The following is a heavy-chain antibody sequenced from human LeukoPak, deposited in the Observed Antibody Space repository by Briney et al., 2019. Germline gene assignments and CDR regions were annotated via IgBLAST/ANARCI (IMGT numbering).Heavy chain of an antibody. CDR2: IKQDGSEK. J-gene: IGHJ4*02. D-gene: IGHD6-19*01. Sequence: GGSLRLSCAASGFTFSNYWMSWVRQAPGKGLEWVANIKQDGSEKYYVDSVKGRFTISRDNAKNSLYLQMNSLRAEDTAVYYCARVYSLKWQVLEGYIDYWGQGTLVTVSS. CDR3: ARVYSLKWQVLEGYIDY. V-gene: IGHV3-7*01. CDR1: GFTFSNYW.